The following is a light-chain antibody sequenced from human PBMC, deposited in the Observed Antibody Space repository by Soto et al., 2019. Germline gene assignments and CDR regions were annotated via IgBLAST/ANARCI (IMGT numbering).Light chain of an antibody. J-gene: IGKJ4*01. CDR2: KAS. CDR3: LQYNVYPLS. CDR1: QNINRW. V-gene: IGKV1-5*03. Sequence: DIQMTQSPSTLSASVGDRVTITCRARQNINRWLAWYQQRPGKAPNLLIHKASTLEVGVASRFSGSASGTEFTLTISSLQPDDFAVYFCLQYNVYPLSFGGGTKVEIK.